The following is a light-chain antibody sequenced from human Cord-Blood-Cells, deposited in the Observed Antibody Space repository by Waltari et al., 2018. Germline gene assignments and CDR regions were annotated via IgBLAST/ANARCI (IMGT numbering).Light chain of an antibody. CDR3: QQSYSTPLT. V-gene: IGKV1-39*01. CDR1: QSISSY. CDR2: AAS. Sequence: DIQMTQSPSSLSAFLADRVTINCRANQSISSYLNWYQQKPGKAPKLLIYAASSLQSGVPSRFSGSGSGTEFTLTISSLQPEDFATYDCQQSYSTPLTFGGGTKVEIK. J-gene: IGKJ4*02.